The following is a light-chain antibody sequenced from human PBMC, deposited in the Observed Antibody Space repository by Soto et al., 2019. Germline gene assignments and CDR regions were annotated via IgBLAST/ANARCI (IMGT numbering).Light chain of an antibody. Sequence: QSALTQPASVSGSPGQSITISCTGTSSDVGGYNAVSWYQQHPGRAPKLMIYDVSNRPSGISNRFSGSKSGSTASLTISGLQAEDDDDYYCSSYTRSGVYVFGAGTKVTVL. J-gene: IGLJ1*01. V-gene: IGLV2-14*01. CDR2: DVS. CDR1: SSDVGGYNA. CDR3: SSYTRSGVYV.